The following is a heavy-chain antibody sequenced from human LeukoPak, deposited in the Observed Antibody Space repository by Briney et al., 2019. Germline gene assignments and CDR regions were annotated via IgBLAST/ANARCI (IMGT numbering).Heavy chain of an antibody. J-gene: IGHJ4*02. D-gene: IGHD3-10*01. CDR2: INHSGST. Sequence: SETLSLTCAVYGGSFSGYYWSWIRQPPGKGLEWIGEINHSGSTNYNPSLKSRVTISVDTSKNQFSLKLSSVTAADTAVYYCARTQKSGVLLWFGKPPGRFDYWGQGTLVTVSS. V-gene: IGHV4-34*01. CDR1: GGSFSGYY. CDR3: ARTQKSGVLLWFGKPPGRFDY.